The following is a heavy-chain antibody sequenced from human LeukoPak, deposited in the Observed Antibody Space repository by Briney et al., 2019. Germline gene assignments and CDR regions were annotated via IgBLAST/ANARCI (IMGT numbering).Heavy chain of an antibody. CDR2: VNLQGST. D-gene: IGHD6-19*01. V-gene: IGHV4-4*02. J-gene: IGHJ4*02. Sequence: PSGTLSLTCGVSGGSITSTNYWTWVRQPPGKGLEWIGEVNLQGSTNYNPSLMGRVAMSVDMSENHISLQLTSVTAADTAVYYCAGGSIAVAGLEFGYWGQGTLVTVSS. CDR1: GGSITSTNY. CDR3: AGGSIAVAGLEFGY.